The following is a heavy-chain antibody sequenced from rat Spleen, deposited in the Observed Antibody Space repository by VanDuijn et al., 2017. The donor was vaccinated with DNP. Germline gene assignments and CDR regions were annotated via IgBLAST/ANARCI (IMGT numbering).Heavy chain of an antibody. V-gene: IGHV5-7*01. J-gene: IGHJ3*01. Sequence: EVQLVESGGGLVQPGVSLKLSCAASGFTFSDYNMAWVRQAPKKGLEWVATILFDGTNPSYGDSVKGRFTISRDNAKSTLYLQMDSLRSEDTATYYCAKPASYGGYWFAYWGQGTLVTVSS. D-gene: IGHD1-11*01. CDR1: GFTFSDYN. CDR3: AKPASYGGYWFAY. CDR2: ILFDGTNP.